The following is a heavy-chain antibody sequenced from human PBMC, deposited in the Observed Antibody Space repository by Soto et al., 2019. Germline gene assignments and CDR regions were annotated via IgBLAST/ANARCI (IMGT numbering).Heavy chain of an antibody. D-gene: IGHD6-13*01. CDR3: GVSAGLDF. J-gene: IGHJ4*02. CDR1: GFSATTYS. V-gene: IGHV1-18*01. CDR2: ISADSGEP. Sequence: KVSSQASGFSATTYSFSWVRRAPGQGLEWMGLISADSGEPRYAQKFQGRVAMTTDTSTRTAYMELRGLTSDDTAVYYCGVSAGLDFWGQGTRVTVSS.